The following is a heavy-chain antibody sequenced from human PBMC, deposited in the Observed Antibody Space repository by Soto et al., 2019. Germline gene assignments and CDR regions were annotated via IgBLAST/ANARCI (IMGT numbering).Heavy chain of an antibody. CDR1: GFSLSNARMG. D-gene: IGHD2-2*02. CDR3: ARIRVVPAAIGPNPDYYYGKDV. CDR2: IFSNDEK. J-gene: IGHJ6*02. V-gene: IGHV2-26*01. Sequence: GSGPTLVNPTETLTLTCTVSGFSLSNARMGVSWIRQPPGKALEWLAHIFSNDEKSYSTSLKSRLTISKDTSKSHVVLTMTNMDPVDIATYYCARIRVVPAAIGPNPDYYYGKDVWRQGTTVTVSS.